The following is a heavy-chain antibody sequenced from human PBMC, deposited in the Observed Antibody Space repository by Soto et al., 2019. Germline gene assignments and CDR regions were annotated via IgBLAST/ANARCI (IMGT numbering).Heavy chain of an antibody. Sequence: SQTPSLTCSISGDSVSSNSATWNWIRQSPSRGLEWLGRTYYRSKWYNDYAVSVKSRITINPDTSKNQFSLQMNSVTPEDTAVYYCARAHHGGNQGAFDIWGQGTMVTVSS. CDR2: TYYRSKWYN. J-gene: IGHJ3*02. D-gene: IGHD2-15*01. V-gene: IGHV6-1*01. CDR1: GDSVSSNSAT. CDR3: ARAHHGGNQGAFDI.